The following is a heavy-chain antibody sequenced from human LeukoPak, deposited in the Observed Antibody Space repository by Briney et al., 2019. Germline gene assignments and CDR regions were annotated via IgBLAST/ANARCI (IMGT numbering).Heavy chain of an antibody. CDR1: GFTLSSYE. CDR3: AKGTLYGSEFDY. J-gene: IGHJ4*02. CDR2: IDYSGGST. Sequence: GGSLRLSCTASGFTLSSYEMSWIRQAPGKGLEWVSSIDYSGGSTHYADSVKGRFTISRDNSKNTLYLQMNSLRAEDTAVYYCAKGTLYGSEFDYWGQGTLVTVSS. D-gene: IGHD3-10*01. V-gene: IGHV3-23*01.